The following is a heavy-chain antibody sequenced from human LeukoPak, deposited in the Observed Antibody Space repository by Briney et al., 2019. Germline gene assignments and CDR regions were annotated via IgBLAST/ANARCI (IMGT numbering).Heavy chain of an antibody. V-gene: IGHV3-30-3*01. CDR1: GFTFSGYA. CDR2: ISYDGSNE. D-gene: IGHD3-10*01. Sequence: GSLRLSCAASGFTFSGYAMHRVRQAPGKGLEWVAVISYDGSNEYYADSVKGRFTISRDNSKNTLYLQMNSLSVEDTAVYYCARVGYYASGPFSYFDYWGQGTLVTVSS. J-gene: IGHJ4*02. CDR3: ARVGYYASGPFSYFDY.